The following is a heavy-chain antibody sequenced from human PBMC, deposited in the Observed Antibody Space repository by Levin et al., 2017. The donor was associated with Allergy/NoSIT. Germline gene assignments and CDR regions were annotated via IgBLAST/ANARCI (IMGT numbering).Heavy chain of an antibody. V-gene: IGHV3-30*18. CDR2: ISYDGSNK. J-gene: IGHJ6*02. CDR3: AKDRGSSWSYYYYGMDV. Sequence: PGGSLRLSCAASGFTFSSYGMHWVRQAPGKGLEWVAVISYDGSNKYYADSVKGRFTISRDNSKNTLYLQMNSLRAEDTAVYYCAKDRGSSWSYYYYGMDVWGQGTTVTVSS. D-gene: IGHD6-13*01. CDR1: GFTFSSYG.